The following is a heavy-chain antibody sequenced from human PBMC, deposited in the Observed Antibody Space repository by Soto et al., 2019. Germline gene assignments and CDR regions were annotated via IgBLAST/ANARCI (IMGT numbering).Heavy chain of an antibody. J-gene: IGHJ6*02. V-gene: IGHV1-46*01. D-gene: IGHD2-21*02. Sequence: RASVKVSCKASGYTFTSYYMHWVRQAPGQGLEWMGIINPSGGSTSYAQKFQGRVTMTRDTSTSTVYMELSSLRSEDTAVYYCARAYCGGDCSLWYYYYGMDVWGQGTTVTVSS. CDR3: ARAYCGGDCSLWYYYYGMDV. CDR2: INPSGGST. CDR1: GYTFTSYY.